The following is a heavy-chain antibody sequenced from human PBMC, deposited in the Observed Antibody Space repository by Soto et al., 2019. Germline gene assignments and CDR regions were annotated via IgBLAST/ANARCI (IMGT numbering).Heavy chain of an antibody. J-gene: IGHJ4*02. CDR2: ISSSSTTI. D-gene: IGHD3-10*01. V-gene: IGHV3-48*01. CDR3: ARANYYGSPGDFDY. CDR1: GFTFSSYS. Sequence: EVQLVESGGGLVQPGGSLRLSCAASGFTFSSYSMNWVRQAPGKGLEWVSYISSSSTTIYYADSVKGPFTNSSDNAKNSLYLQMNSRRAEDTAVYYCARANYYGSPGDFDYRGQGTLVTVSS.